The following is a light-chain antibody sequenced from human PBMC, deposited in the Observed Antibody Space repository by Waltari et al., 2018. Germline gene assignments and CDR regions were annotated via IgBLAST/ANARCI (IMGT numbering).Light chain of an antibody. CDR2: EVS. CDR3: NSFTTSTTWV. CDR1: SNDVGSYNR. V-gene: IGLV2-18*02. J-gene: IGLJ3*02. Sequence: QSALTQPPSVSGSPGQSVTISCTGPSNDVGSYNRVSWYQQPPGTAPKLIIYEVSNRPSGVPERFSGSKSGNTASLTISGLQPEDEADYYCNSFTTSTTWVFGGGTRVTVL.